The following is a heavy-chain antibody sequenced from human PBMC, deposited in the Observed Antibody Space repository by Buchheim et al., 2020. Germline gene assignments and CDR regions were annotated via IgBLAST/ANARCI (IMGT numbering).Heavy chain of an antibody. CDR1: GFTFSSYA. CDR2: ISGSGGST. V-gene: IGHV3-23*01. Sequence: EVQLLESGGGLVQPGGSLRLSCAASGFTFSSYAMSWVRQAPGKGLEWVSAISGSGGSTYYADSVKGRFTISRDNSKNTLYLQMNSLRAEDTAVYYCAKDGGSGSYYNPKLWIDYWGQGTL. CDR3: AKDGGSGSYYNPKLWIDY. J-gene: IGHJ4*02. D-gene: IGHD3-10*01.